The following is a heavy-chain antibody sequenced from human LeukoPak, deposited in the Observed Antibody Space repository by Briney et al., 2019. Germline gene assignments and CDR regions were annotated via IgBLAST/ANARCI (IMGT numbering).Heavy chain of an antibody. CDR3: ARDARLYDYDFWSGYSHFDY. Sequence: GGSLRLSCAASGFTFSSYAMSWVRQAPGKGLEWVAVIWYDGSNKYYADSVKGRFTISRDNSKNTLYLQMNSLRAEDTAVYYCARDARLYDYDFWSGYSHFDYWGQGTLVTVSS. D-gene: IGHD3-3*01. CDR1: GFTFSSYA. CDR2: IWYDGSNK. J-gene: IGHJ4*02. V-gene: IGHV3-33*08.